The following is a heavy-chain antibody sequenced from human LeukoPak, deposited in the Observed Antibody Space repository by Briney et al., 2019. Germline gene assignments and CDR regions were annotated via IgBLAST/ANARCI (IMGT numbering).Heavy chain of an antibody. CDR3: AKDLQYSSSSNYFDY. D-gene: IGHD6-6*01. Sequence: GGSLRLSCAASGFTFSSYAMHWVRQAPGKGLEWVAVISYDGSNKYYADSVKGRFTISRDNSKNTLYLQMNSLRAEDTAVYYCAKDLQYSSSSNYFDYWGQGTLVTVSS. J-gene: IGHJ4*02. CDR1: GFTFSSYA. V-gene: IGHV3-30-3*01. CDR2: ISYDGSNK.